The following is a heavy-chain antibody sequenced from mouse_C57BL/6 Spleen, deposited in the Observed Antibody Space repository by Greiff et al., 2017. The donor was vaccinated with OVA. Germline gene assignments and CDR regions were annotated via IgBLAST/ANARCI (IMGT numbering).Heavy chain of an antibody. Sequence: VQLQQSGAELVKPGASVKLSCKASGYTFTSYWMHWVKQRPGQGLEWIGMIHPNSGSTNYNEKFKSKATLTVDKSSSTAYMQLSSLTSEDSAVYYCAREGITTEGFAYWGQGTLVTVSA. V-gene: IGHV1-64*01. CDR2: IHPNSGST. D-gene: IGHD1-1*01. J-gene: IGHJ3*01. CDR1: GYTFTSYW. CDR3: AREGITTEGFAY.